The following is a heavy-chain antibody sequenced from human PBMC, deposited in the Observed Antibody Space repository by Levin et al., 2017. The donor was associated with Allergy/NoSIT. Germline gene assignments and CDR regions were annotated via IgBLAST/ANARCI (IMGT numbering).Heavy chain of an antibody. Sequence: SQTLSLTCAVYGGSFSGYYWSWIRQPPGKGLEWIGEINHSGSTNYNPSLKSRVTISVDTSKNQFSLKLSSVTAADTAVYYCANRYYDILTGSLPYYFDYWGQGTLVTVSS. CDR3: ANRYYDILTGSLPYYFDY. D-gene: IGHD3-9*01. V-gene: IGHV4-34*01. CDR2: INHSGST. J-gene: IGHJ4*02. CDR1: GGSFSGYY.